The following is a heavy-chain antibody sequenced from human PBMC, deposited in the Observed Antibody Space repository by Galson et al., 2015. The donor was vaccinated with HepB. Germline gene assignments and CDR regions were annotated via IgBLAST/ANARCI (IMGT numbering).Heavy chain of an antibody. CDR1: EFAFGSLT. CDR3: ATTFGLVSHTYTMDV. V-gene: IGHV3-21*01. CDR2: ITSSRSLI. D-gene: IGHD3/OR15-3a*01. J-gene: IGHJ6*02. Sequence: SLRLSCAASEFAFGSLTMNWVRQAPGKGLEWVSPITSSRSLISYADSVKGRFTISRDNAKNSLFLQMNSLRAEDTAVYYCATTFGLVSHTYTMDVWGHGTTVTVSS.